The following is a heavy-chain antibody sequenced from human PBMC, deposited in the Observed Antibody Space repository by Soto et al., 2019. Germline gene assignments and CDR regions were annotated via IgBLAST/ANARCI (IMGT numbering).Heavy chain of an antibody. CDR2: MNPNSGNT. CDR3: ASGVGSSFIGYFDL. V-gene: IGHV1-8*01. CDR1: GYTFTSYD. J-gene: IGHJ2*01. D-gene: IGHD6-6*01. Sequence: ASVKVSCKASGYTFTSYDINWVRQATGQGLEWMGWMNPNSGNTGYAQKFLGRVTMTRNTSISTAYMELSSLRSEDTAVYYCASGVGSSFIGYFDLWGRGTLVTVSS.